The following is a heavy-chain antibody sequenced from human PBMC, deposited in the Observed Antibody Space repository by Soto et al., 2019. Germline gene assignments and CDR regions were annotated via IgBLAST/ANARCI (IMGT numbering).Heavy chain of an antibody. CDR1: AFTFGDFA. J-gene: IGHJ5*02. V-gene: IGHV3-49*04. Sequence: PGGSLRLSCVASAFTFGDFAMSWVRQAPGKGLEWVGFIRTKTYGATVEYAASVKGRFTISRDDSKSIAYLQMNSLRTEDTGVYYCTRESFGLAFGIAASGTWFDPWGQGTLVTVSS. D-gene: IGHD6-13*01. CDR2: IRTKTYGATV. CDR3: TRESFGLAFGIAASGTWFDP.